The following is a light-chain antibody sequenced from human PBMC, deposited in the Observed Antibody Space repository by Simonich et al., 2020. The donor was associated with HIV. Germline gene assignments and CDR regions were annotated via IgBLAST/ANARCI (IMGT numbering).Light chain of an antibody. CDR1: SSDVGGYNY. J-gene: IGLJ2*01. V-gene: IGLV2-14*01. CDR3: SSYTSSSTLV. CDR2: DVS. Sequence: QSALTQPASVSGSPGQSITISCTGTSSDVGGYNYVSWYQQQPGKAPKLMIYDVSKRPSGVSKLFSGSKSGNTASLTISGLQAEDEADYYCSSYTSSSTLVFGGGTKLTVL.